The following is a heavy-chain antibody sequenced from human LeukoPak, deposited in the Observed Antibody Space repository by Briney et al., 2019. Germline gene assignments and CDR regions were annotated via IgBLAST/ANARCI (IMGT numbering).Heavy chain of an antibody. D-gene: IGHD3-22*01. Sequence: ASVKVSCKGSLDTPTRYTICWGRQAPGQGREWRGEIITIFGTANYAQKFQGRVMITTDESTSTAYMELSSLRSEDTAMYYCARVNYDSSGYPYYYYMDVWGKGTTVTVSS. CDR3: ARVNYDSSGYPYYYYMDV. J-gene: IGHJ6*03. CDR2: IITIFGTA. V-gene: IGHV1-69*05. CDR1: LDTPTRYT.